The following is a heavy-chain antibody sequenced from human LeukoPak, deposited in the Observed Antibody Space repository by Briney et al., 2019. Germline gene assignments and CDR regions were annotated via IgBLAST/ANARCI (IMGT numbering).Heavy chain of an antibody. CDR1: GGSISSNSYY. CDR2: IYYSGST. CDR3: AGEGGGVIPVY. Sequence: SETLSLTCAVSGGSISSNSYYWGWIRQPPGKGLEWIGSIYYSGSTYYNPSLKSRVTISVDTSKNQFSLKLSSVTAADTAVYYCAGEGGGVIPVYWGQGTLVTVSS. V-gene: IGHV4-39*07. J-gene: IGHJ4*02. D-gene: IGHD3-16*02.